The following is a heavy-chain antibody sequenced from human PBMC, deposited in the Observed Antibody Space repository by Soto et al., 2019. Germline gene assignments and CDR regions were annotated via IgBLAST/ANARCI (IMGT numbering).Heavy chain of an antibody. V-gene: IGHV3-48*01. Sequence: EVQLVESGGGLVQPGGSLRLSCAASGFTFSRYSMNWVRQAPGKGLEWVSYISSSSSTIYYADSVKGRFTISRDNAKNSLYLQMNSLIAEDTAVYYCARDCIDDSSSFFDYWGQGTLVTVSS. CDR2: ISSSSSTI. J-gene: IGHJ4*02. D-gene: IGHD6-6*01. CDR1: GFTFSRYS. CDR3: ARDCIDDSSSFFDY.